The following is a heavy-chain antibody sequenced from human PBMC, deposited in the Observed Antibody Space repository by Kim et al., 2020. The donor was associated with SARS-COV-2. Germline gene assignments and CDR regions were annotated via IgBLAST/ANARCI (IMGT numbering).Heavy chain of an antibody. CDR3: ARDPSSSWYVWFDP. D-gene: IGHD6-13*01. V-gene: IGHV3-48*02. CDR1: GFTFSSYS. J-gene: IGHJ5*02. Sequence: GGSLRLSCAASGFTFSSYSMNWVRQAPGKGLEWVSYISSSSNSIYYADSVKGRFTISRDNAKNSLYLQMNSLRDEDTAVYYCARDPSSSWYVWFDPWGQGTLVTVSS. CDR2: ISSSSNSI.